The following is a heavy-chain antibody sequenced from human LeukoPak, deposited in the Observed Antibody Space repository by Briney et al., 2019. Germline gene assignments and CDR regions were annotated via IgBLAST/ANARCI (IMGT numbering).Heavy chain of an antibody. CDR1: GGSISSSSYY. CDR2: IYYSGST. Sequence: SETLSLTCTVSGGSISSSSYYWGWIRQPPGKGLEWIGSIYYSGSTYYNPSLKSRVTISVDTSKNQFSLKLSSVTAADTAVYYCARGPNYYGSGSYIPWGQGTLVTVSS. V-gene: IGHV4-39*07. D-gene: IGHD3-10*01. J-gene: IGHJ5*02. CDR3: ARGPNYYGSGSYIP.